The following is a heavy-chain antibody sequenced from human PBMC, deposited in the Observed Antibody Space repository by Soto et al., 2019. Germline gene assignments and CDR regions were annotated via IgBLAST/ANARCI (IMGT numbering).Heavy chain of an antibody. Sequence: QVQLQQSGPRLARPSGTLSLTCVVSGGSISSTNWWTWVRQTPGKGLEWIGEIYHTGSTKYNPSLKNLVTISLDKSNNQFSRNLKSVTAADTAVYYCAPLPPRIVVVVLPIPSWGQGTLVTVSS. CDR2: IYHTGST. D-gene: IGHD2-15*01. V-gene: IGHV4-4*02. J-gene: IGHJ4*02. CDR3: APLPPRIVVVVLPIPS. CDR1: GGSISSTNW.